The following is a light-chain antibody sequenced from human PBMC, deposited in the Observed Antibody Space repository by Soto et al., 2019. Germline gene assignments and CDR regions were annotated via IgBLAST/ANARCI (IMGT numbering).Light chain of an antibody. Sequence: IQMTQSPSTLSGSLVDRVTITCRASQTISSWLAWYQQKPGKAPKLLIYKASTLKSGVPSRFSGSGSGTEFTLTISSLQPDDFATYYCQHYNSYSEAFGQGTRLEIK. J-gene: IGKJ5*01. CDR1: QTISSW. V-gene: IGKV1-5*03. CDR3: QHYNSYSEA. CDR2: KAS.